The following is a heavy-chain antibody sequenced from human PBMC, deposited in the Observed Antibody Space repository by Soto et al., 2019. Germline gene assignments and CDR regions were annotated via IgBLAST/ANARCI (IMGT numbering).Heavy chain of an antibody. CDR1: GFSLSDSTVS. J-gene: IGHJ4*02. CDR2: IYWDDDT. Sequence: SGPTLVNPTQTLTLTCTFSGFSLSDSTVSVGWVRQPPGRALEWLALIYWDDDTRYTTSLQNRLTVTKDTSKNQVGLTLTNVDPEDTGTYVCVVRGDYRDRSLFYYPRFDFWGPGTLVTVSS. D-gene: IGHD3-10*02. V-gene: IGHV2-5*04. CDR3: VVRGDYRDRSLFYYPRFDF.